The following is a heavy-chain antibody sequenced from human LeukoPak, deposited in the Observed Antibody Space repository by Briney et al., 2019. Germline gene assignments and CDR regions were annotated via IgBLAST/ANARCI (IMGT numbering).Heavy chain of an antibody. V-gene: IGHV4-39*01. D-gene: IGHD6-13*01. CDR2: IYYSGST. J-gene: IGHJ3*02. CDR3: ARQDDSSSYAFDI. CDR1: GGSISSSSYY. Sequence: SETLSLTRTVSGGSISSSSYYWGWIRQPPGKALEWIGSIYYSGSTYYNPSLKSRVTISVDTSKNQFSLKLSSVTAADTAVYYCARQDDSSSYAFDIWGQGTMVTVSS.